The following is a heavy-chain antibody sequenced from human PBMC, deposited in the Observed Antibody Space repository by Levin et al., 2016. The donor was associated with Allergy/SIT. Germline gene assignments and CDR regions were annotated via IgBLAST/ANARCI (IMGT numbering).Heavy chain of an antibody. V-gene: IGHV4-59*01. D-gene: IGHD3-22*01. CDR2: IYYSGST. CDR1: GGSISSFY. CDR3: ARGEDSSGFNYYYYGMDV. J-gene: IGHJ6*02. Sequence: SETLSLTCTVSGGSISSFYWSWIRQAPTKGLEWIGYIYYSGSTNYTPSLKSRVDISTDTSKNQISLKLSSVTAADTAVYYCARGEDSSGFNYYYYGMDVWGQGTTVTVSS.